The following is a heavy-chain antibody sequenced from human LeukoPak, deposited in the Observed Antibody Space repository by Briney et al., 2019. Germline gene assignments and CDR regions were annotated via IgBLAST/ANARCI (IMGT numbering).Heavy chain of an antibody. CDR3: AREVLYCSGGSCYPLYYLDY. J-gene: IGHJ4*02. CDR1: GGSISSYY. V-gene: IGHV4-59*01. D-gene: IGHD2-15*01. CDR2: IYYSGST. Sequence: SETLSLTCTVSGGSISSYYWSWIRQPPGKGLEWIGYIYYSGSTNYNPSLKSRVTISVDTSKNQFSLKLSSVTAADTAVYYCAREVLYCSGGSCYPLYYLDYWGQGTLVTVSS.